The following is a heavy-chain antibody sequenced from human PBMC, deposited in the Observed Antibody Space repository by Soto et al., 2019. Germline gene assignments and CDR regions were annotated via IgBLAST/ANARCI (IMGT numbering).Heavy chain of an antibody. CDR3: ARDRDDVLMVYAHYYYYGMDV. Sequence: GASVKVSCKASGGTFSSYAISWVRQAPGQGLEWMGGIIPIFGTANYAQKFQGRVTITADESTSTAYMELSSLRSEDTAVYYCARDRDDVLMVYAHYYYYGMDVWGQGTQVTVSS. J-gene: IGHJ6*02. D-gene: IGHD2-8*01. CDR2: IIPIFGTA. CDR1: GGTFSSYA. V-gene: IGHV1-69*13.